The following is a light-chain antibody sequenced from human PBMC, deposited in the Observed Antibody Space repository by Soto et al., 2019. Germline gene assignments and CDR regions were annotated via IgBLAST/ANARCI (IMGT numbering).Light chain of an antibody. CDR1: SSDVGGYNY. Sequence: QSALTQPASLSGSPGQSITISCTGTSSDVGGYNYVSWYQQHPGKAPKLMIYDVSNRPSGVSNRFSGSKSGNTASLTISGLQAEDEADYYCSSYRACSTTHYVFGTGTKVTVL. CDR3: SSYRACSTTHYV. J-gene: IGLJ1*01. CDR2: DVS. V-gene: IGLV2-14*03.